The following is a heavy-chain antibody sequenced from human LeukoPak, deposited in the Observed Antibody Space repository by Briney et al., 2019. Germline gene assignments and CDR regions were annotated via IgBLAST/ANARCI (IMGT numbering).Heavy chain of an antibody. Sequence: PGGSLRLSCAASGFTFDDYAMHWVRQAPGKGLEWVSGISWNSGSIGYADSVKGRFTISRDNAKNSLYLQMNSLRAEDTALYHCARAKEAVVRGLRYYYYMDVWGKGTTVTISS. CDR3: ARAKEAVVRGLRYYYYMDV. CDR1: GFTFDDYA. J-gene: IGHJ6*03. CDR2: ISWNSGSI. V-gene: IGHV3-9*01. D-gene: IGHD3-10*01.